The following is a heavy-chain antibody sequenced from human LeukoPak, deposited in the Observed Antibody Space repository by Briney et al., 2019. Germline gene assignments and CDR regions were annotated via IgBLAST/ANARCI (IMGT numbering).Heavy chain of an antibody. V-gene: IGHV3-15*01. CDR3: TRIIKSGSFDY. CDR1: GFTFNNAW. CDR2: IKSKTDGGTT. D-gene: IGHD1-26*01. J-gene: IGHJ4*02. Sequence: GGSLRLSCAASGFTFNNAWMSWVRQAPGKGLEWVGRIKSKTDGGTTDYAAPVKGRFAISRDDSKNTLYLQMNSLKIEDTAVYYCTRIIKSGSFDYWGQGVLVTVSS.